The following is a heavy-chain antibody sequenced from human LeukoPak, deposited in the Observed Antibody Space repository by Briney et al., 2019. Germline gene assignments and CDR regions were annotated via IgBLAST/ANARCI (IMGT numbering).Heavy chain of an antibody. CDR2: INPNSGGT. J-gene: IGHJ3*02. V-gene: IGHV1-2*02. Sequence: ASVKVSXKASGYTFTGYYMHWVRQAPGQGLEWMGWINPNSGGTNYAQKFLGRVTMTRDTTISPAYMELSRLRSAATAMYLFSRQYQLLGGDAFDIWGQRTMVTVSS. D-gene: IGHD2-2*01. CDR3: SRQYQLLGGDAFDI. CDR1: GYTFTGYY.